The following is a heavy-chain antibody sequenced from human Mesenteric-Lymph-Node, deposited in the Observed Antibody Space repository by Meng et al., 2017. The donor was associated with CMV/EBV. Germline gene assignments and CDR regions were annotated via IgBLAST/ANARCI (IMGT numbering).Heavy chain of an antibody. CDR3: ARASGKSSAWYSLFDY. V-gene: IGHV3-21*01. CDR1: GFTFSSYS. J-gene: IGHJ4*02. CDR2: ISSSSSYI. D-gene: IGHD6-25*01. Sequence: GESLKISCAASGFTFSSYSMNWVRQAPGKGLEWVSSISSSSSYIYYADSVKGRFTISRDNAKNSLYLQMNNLRVEDAAVYYCARASGKSSAWYSLFDYWGQGTRVTVSS.